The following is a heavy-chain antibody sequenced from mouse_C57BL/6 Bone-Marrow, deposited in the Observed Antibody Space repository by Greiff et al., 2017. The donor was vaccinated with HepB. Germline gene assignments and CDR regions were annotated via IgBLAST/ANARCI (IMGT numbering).Heavy chain of an antibody. V-gene: IGHV5-16*01. CDR3: ATSSPPYFDY. Sequence: EVKLVESEGGLVQPGSSMKLSCTASGFTFSDYYMAWVRQVPEKGLEWVANINYDGSSTYYLDSLKSRFIISRDNAKNILYLQMSSLKSEDTATYYCATSSPPYFDYWGQGTTLTVSS. J-gene: IGHJ2*01. CDR2: INYDGSST. D-gene: IGHD1-1*01. CDR1: GFTFSDYY.